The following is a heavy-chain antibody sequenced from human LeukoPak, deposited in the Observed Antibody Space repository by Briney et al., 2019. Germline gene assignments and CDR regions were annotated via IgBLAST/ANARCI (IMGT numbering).Heavy chain of an antibody. J-gene: IGHJ4*02. V-gene: IGHV3-23*01. CDR1: GFTFSSYV. CDR3: AKAEGYDILTGLDY. D-gene: IGHD3-9*01. Sequence: PGGSLRLSCATSGFTFSSYVMSGVRQAPGKGLEWVSGIGASGGSTYYADSVKGRFTISRDNSKNTLYLQMNSLRTEDTAVYYCAKAEGYDILTGLDYWGQGTLVTVSS. CDR2: IGASGGST.